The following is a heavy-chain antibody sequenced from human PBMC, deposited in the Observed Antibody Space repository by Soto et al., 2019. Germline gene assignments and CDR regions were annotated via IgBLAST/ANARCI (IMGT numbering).Heavy chain of an antibody. CDR2: ISSSSSTI. D-gene: IGHD6-19*01. CDR1: GFTFSSYS. V-gene: IGHV3-48*02. J-gene: IGHJ6*02. Sequence: GGSLRLSCAASGFTFSSYSMNWVRQAPGKGLEWVSYISSSSSTIYYADSVKGRFTISRDNAKNSLYLQMNSLRDEDTAVYYCARDLYSSGWYDYYYYGMDVWGQGTTVTVS. CDR3: ARDLYSSGWYDYYYYGMDV.